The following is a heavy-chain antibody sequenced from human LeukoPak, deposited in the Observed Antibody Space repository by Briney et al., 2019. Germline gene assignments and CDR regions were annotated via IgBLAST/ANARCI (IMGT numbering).Heavy chain of an antibody. CDR2: IIPIFGAA. J-gene: IGHJ6*03. Sequence: SVKVSCKASGGTFSSYAISWVRPAPGQGLEWMGGIIPIFGAANYAQEFQGRVTITTNESTSTAYMEMSSLKSDDTAVYYCARSIVATIANYYYYYYMDVWGKGTTVTVSS. D-gene: IGHD5-12*01. CDR3: ARSIVATIANYYYYYYMDV. CDR1: GGTFSSYA. V-gene: IGHV1-69*05.